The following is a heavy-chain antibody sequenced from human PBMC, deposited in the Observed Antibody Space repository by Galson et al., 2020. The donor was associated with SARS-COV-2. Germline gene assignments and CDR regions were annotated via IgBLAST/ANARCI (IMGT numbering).Heavy chain of an antibody. CDR2: INHSGST. D-gene: IGHD6-6*01. V-gene: IGHV4-34*01. J-gene: IGHJ4*02. Sequence: SETLSLTCAVYGGSFSGYYWSWIRQPPGKGLEWIGEINHSGSTNYNPSLKSRVTISVDTSKNQFSLKLSSVTAADTAVYYCARDSSSSPSPYYFDYWGQGTLVTVSS. CDR3: ARDSSSSPSPYYFDY. CDR1: GGSFSGYY.